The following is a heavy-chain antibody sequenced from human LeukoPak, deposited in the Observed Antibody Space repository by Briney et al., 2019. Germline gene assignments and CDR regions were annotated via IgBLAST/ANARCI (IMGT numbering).Heavy chain of an antibody. V-gene: IGHV3-49*04. Sequence: GGSLRLSCTASGFTFGDYAMSWVRQAPGKGLEWVGFIRSKAYGGTTEYATSVKGRFTISRDDSKSIAYLQMNSLKTEDTAVYYCTRDRAYYYDSSGYFIDYWGQGTLVTVSS. CDR2: IRSKAYGGTT. CDR3: TRDRAYYYDSSGYFIDY. J-gene: IGHJ4*02. D-gene: IGHD3-22*01. CDR1: GFTFGDYA.